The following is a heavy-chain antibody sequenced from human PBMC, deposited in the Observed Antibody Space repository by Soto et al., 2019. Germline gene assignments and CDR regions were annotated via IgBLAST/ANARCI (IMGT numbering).Heavy chain of an antibody. J-gene: IGHJ4*02. Sequence: PSETLSLTCTFSGGSISSSSYYWGWIRQPPGKGLEWIGSIYYSGSTYYNPSLKSRVTISVDTSKHQFSLKLSSVTAADTAVYYCARLLNYDFWSGYYPALYYFDYWGQGTLVTVSS. D-gene: IGHD3-3*01. CDR2: IYYSGST. CDR1: GGSISSSSYY. CDR3: ARLLNYDFWSGYYPALYYFDY. V-gene: IGHV4-39*01.